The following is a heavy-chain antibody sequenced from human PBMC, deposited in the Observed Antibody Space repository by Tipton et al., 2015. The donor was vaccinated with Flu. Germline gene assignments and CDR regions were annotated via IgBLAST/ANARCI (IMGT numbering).Heavy chain of an antibody. CDR1: GYTFSNYN. V-gene: IGHV1-46*01. D-gene: IGHD3-10*01. CDR2: IYPSGGGT. Sequence: QVQLVQSGAEVRKPGASVKVSCKASGYTFSNYNMHWVRQAPGQGLEWMGIIYPSGGGTRYAQKFQGRVTVTRDKSTTTVYMELSSLTSDDTAVYYCARDLGSGTYGFADWGQGTLVTVSS. CDR3: ARDLGSGTYGFAD. J-gene: IGHJ4*02.